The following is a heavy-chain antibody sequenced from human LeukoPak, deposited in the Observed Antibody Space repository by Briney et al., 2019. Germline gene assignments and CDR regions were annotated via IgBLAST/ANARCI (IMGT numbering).Heavy chain of an antibody. J-gene: IGHJ3*02. CDR3: AREAMGGDAFDI. Sequence: ASVTVSCKASGYTFTGYYMHWVRQAPGQGLEWMGWINPNSGGTNYVQKFQGRVTMTRDTSISTAYMELSRLRSDDTAVYYCAREAMGGDAFDIWGQGTMVTVSS. V-gene: IGHV1-2*02. CDR1: GYTFTGYY. D-gene: IGHD5-18*01. CDR2: INPNSGGT.